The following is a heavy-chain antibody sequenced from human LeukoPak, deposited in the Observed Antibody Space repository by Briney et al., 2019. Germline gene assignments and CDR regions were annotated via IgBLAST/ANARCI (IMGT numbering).Heavy chain of an antibody. CDR3: ARVEVVPAAMYYYYYYMDV. V-gene: IGHV1-18*01. Sequence: ASVKVSCKASGYTLTNYGVHWVRQAPGQGLEWMGWISAYNGNTNSAQKLQGRVTMTTDTSTSTAYMELRSLRSDDTAVYYCARVEVVPAAMYYYYYYMDVWGKGTTVTVSS. CDR2: ISAYNGNT. CDR1: GYTLTNYG. D-gene: IGHD2-2*01. J-gene: IGHJ6*03.